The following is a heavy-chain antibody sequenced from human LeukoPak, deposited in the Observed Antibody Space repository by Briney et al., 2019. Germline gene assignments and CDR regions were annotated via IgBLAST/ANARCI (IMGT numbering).Heavy chain of an antibody. V-gene: IGHV1-8*01. J-gene: IGHJ5*02. D-gene: IGHD5-12*01. CDR1: GYTFTSYD. CDR3: ARGLGGYQPLNWFDP. Sequence: ASVKVSCKASGYTFTSYDINWVRQATGQGLEWTGWMNPNSGNTGYAQKFQGRVTMTRNTSISTAYMELSSLRSEDTAVYYCARGLGGYQPLNWFDPWGQGTLVTVSS. CDR2: MNPNSGNT.